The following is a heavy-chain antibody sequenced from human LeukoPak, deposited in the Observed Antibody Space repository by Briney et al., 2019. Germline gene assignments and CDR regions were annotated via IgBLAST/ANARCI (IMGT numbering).Heavy chain of an antibody. V-gene: IGHV3-7*01. CDR2: INEDGSEI. Sequence: GGSLRLSCAASGFTFSRSWMTWVRQAPGKGLEWVASINEDGSEIHYVDSVKGRFSISRDNAENSLYLQMNSLRAEDTAVYYCVREHYFYHMDGWGEGTTVTVSS. CDR3: VREHYFYHMDG. J-gene: IGHJ6*03. CDR1: GFTFSRSW.